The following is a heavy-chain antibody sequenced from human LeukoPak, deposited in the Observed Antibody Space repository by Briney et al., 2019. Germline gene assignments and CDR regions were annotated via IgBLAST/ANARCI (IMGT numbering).Heavy chain of an antibody. CDR3: ARGRYTYEY. Sequence: GGSLRLSCAASGFIFSSYWMHWVRQAPGKGLVWVSRISSDGNNTSYADSVKGRFTISRDNAKNTLYLQMNSLRVEDTAMYYCARGRYTYEYWGQGTLVTGSS. CDR1: GFIFSSYW. V-gene: IGHV3-74*01. J-gene: IGHJ4*02. CDR2: ISSDGNNT. D-gene: IGHD1-1*01.